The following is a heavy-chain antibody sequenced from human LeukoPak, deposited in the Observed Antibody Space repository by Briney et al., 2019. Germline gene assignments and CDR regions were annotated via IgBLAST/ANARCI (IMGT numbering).Heavy chain of an antibody. CDR1: GGSITGQY. CDR3: ARGTYSSRQGTFDY. J-gene: IGHJ4*02. CDR2: IHSIGAT. V-gene: IGHV4-4*08. Sequence: SETLSLTCAVSGGSITGQYWSWVRQSPGKGLEWIGYIHSIGATSYNPSLKSRVTISLDTPKKQFSLRLHSVTAADTAVYYCARGTYSSRQGTFDYWGQGTLVTVSS. D-gene: IGHD6-13*01.